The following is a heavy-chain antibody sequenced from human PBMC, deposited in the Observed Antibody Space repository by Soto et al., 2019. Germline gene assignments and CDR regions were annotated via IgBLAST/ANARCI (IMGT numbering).Heavy chain of an antibody. CDR3: AISGNSRVYFDL. CDR2: IVRLFGTA. CDR1: VGTLNNFA. Sequence: QVQLVQSGAEVKKPGSSVKVSCKASVGTLNNFAVSWVRQAPGQGLERMGGIVRLFGTANYAQKFQGRVTITSDEATRTADMELRNLRSEDTAIYYCAISGNSRVYFDLWGRGTLVTVSS. D-gene: IGHD1-26*01. J-gene: IGHJ2*01. V-gene: IGHV1-69*01.